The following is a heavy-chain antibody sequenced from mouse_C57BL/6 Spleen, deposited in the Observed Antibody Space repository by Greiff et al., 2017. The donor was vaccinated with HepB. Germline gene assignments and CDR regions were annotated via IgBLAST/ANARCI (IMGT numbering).Heavy chain of an antibody. J-gene: IGHJ4*01. CDR2: IDPANGNT. CDR1: GFNIKNTY. CDR3: ARPSMVTVYYYAMDY. D-gene: IGHD2-1*01. V-gene: IGHV14-3*01. Sequence: EVKLQESVAELVRPGASVKLSCTASGFNIKNTYMHWVKQRPEQGLEWIGRIDPANGNTKYAPKFQGKATITADTSSNTAYLQLSSLTSEDTAIYYCARPSMVTVYYYAMDYWGQGTSVTVSS.